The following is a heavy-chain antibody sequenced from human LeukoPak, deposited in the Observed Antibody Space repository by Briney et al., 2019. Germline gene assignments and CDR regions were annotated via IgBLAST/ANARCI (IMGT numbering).Heavy chain of an antibody. CDR3: ASSLRQLASYYFDY. CDR1: GGSISSYY. V-gene: IGHV4-59*08. D-gene: IGHD6-13*01. CDR2: IYYSGST. Sequence: SETLSLTCTVSGGSISSYYWSWIRQPPGKGLEWIGYIYYSGSTNYNPSLKSRVTISVDTSKNQFSLKLSSVTAADTAVYYCASSLRQLASYYFDYWGQGTLVTVSS. J-gene: IGHJ4*02.